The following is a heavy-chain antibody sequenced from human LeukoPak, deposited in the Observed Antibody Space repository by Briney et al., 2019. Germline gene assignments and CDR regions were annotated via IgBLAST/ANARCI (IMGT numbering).Heavy chain of an antibody. V-gene: IGHV6-1*01. Sequence: SQTLSLTCAISGDSVSTNSATWTWLRQSPSRGLEWLGRTYYRSKWYNDYAVSMKSRITINPDTSKNQFSLQLNSVTPEDTAVYYCARGPYYYDSSGYINWFDPWGQGTLVTVSS. J-gene: IGHJ5*02. CDR1: GDSVSTNSAT. CDR2: TYYRSKWYN. CDR3: ARGPYYYDSSGYINWFDP. D-gene: IGHD3-22*01.